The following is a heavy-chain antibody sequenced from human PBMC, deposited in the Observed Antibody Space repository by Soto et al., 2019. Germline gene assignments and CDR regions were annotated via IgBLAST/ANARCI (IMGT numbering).Heavy chain of an antibody. Sequence: SETLSLTCTVSGGSISSSSYYWSWIRQPPGKGLEWIGEINHSGSTNYNPSLKSRVTISVDTSKNQFSLKLSSVTAADTAVYYCARGGTMVRGVMLLRDSDYWGQGTLVTVSS. V-gene: IGHV4-39*07. J-gene: IGHJ4*02. D-gene: IGHD3-10*01. CDR3: ARGGTMVRGVMLLRDSDY. CDR2: INHSGST. CDR1: GGSISSSSYY.